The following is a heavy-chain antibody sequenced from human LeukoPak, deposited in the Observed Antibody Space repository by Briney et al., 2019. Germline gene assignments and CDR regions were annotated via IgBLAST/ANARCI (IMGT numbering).Heavy chain of an antibody. CDR3: ARGTLKAAATDFDY. Sequence: SETLSLTCTVSGGSISNYYWSWIRQPAGKGLEWIGRIYPSGSTNYNPSLKSRVTMSVDTSKNQFSLKLSSVTAADTAVYYCARGTLKAAATDFDYWGQGTLVTVSS. CDR1: GGSISNYY. CDR2: IYPSGST. D-gene: IGHD6-13*01. V-gene: IGHV4-4*07. J-gene: IGHJ4*02.